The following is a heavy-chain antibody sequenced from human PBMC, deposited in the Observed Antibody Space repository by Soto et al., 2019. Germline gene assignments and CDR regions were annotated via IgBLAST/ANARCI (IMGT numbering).Heavy chain of an antibody. Sequence: SETLSLTCTVSGGSISDISYCWRWIRQPPGKGLQWIGCMFYSGATYYNPSLKNRVTLSVDTSNNEFSLKLVSVTAPDTAVCYCARHKSGSDWLDPWGQGTLVTVSS. CDR1: GGSISDISYC. J-gene: IGHJ5*02. V-gene: IGHV4-39*01. CDR2: MFYSGAT. D-gene: IGHD2-15*01. CDR3: ARHKSGSDWLDP.